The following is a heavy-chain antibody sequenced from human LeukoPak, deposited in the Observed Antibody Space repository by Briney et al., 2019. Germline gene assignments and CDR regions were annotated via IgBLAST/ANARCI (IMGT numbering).Heavy chain of an antibody. D-gene: IGHD6-6*01. CDR2: ISYDGSNK. CDR3: AKDGGIAAPPRAFDY. CDR1: GFTFSSYG. Sequence: HPGRSLRLSCAASGFTFSSYGMHWVRQAPGKGLEWVAVISYDGSNKCYADSVKGRFTISRDNSKNTLYLQMNSLRAEDTAVYYCAKDGGIAAPPRAFDYWGQGTLVTVSS. V-gene: IGHV3-30*18. J-gene: IGHJ4*02.